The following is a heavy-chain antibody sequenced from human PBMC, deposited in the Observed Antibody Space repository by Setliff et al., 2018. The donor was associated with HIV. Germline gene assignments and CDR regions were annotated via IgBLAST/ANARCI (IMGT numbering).Heavy chain of an antibody. Sequence: SETLSLTCTVSGGSISSSSYYWGWIRQPPGKGLQWIGGINHSGSTNYNPSLKSRVTMSVDTSKNQFSLKLSSVTPADTAVYYCAREDYYYYGMDVWGQGTTVTVSS. J-gene: IGHJ6*02. CDR2: INHSGST. V-gene: IGHV4-39*07. CDR3: AREDYYYYGMDV. CDR1: GGSISSSSYY.